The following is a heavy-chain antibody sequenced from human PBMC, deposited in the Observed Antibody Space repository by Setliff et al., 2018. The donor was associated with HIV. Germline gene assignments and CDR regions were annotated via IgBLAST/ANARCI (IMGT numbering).Heavy chain of an antibody. CDR3: VRDRPNWYANSGIFDQ. Sequence: PGGSLRLSCAASGFSFSNAWMNWARQAPGKGLEWVGRIKSKSVGGKIDYAAPVKGRISISRDDSENTVYLQINSLRADDSAVYYCVRDRPNWYANSGIFDQWGQGTLVTVSS. D-gene: IGHD2-8*01. V-gene: IGHV3-15*07. CDR1: GFSFSNAW. J-gene: IGHJ4*02. CDR2: IKSKSVGGKI.